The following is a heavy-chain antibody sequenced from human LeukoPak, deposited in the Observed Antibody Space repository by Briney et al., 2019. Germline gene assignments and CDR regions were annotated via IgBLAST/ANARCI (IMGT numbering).Heavy chain of an antibody. CDR3: AREGPGAAGRGEYYFDY. CDR2: ISAYNGNT. V-gene: IGHV1-18*01. D-gene: IGHD6-13*01. J-gene: IGHJ4*02. CDR1: GYTFTSYG. Sequence: ASVKVSCKASGYTFTSYGISWVRQAPGQGLEWMGWISAYNGNTNYAQKLQGRVTMTTDASTSTAYMELRSLRSDDTAVYYCAREGPGAAGRGEYYFDYWGQGTLVTVSS.